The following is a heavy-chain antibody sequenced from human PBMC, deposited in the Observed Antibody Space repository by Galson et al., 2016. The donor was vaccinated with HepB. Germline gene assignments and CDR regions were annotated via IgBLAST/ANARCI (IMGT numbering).Heavy chain of an antibody. J-gene: IGHJ4*02. CDR1: QFTFNTYA. D-gene: IGHD5-24*01. CDR3: VRWVRGSADC. Sequence: SLRLSCAASQFTFNTYAMSWVRQAPGRGLEWASAISGSGGNTYYADSVKGRFSISRDDSMQSMYLQMNSLKTEDTAVYYCVRWVRGSADCWGQGTLVTVSS. V-gene: IGHV3-23*01. CDR2: ISGSGGNT.